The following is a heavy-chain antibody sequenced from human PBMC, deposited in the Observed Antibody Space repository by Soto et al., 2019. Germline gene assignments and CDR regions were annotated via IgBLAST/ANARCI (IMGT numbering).Heavy chain of an antibody. CDR2: IIPIFGTA. J-gene: IGHJ6*02. D-gene: IGHD2-15*01. CDR3: ARIADCSGGSCYSGHHYGMDV. CDR1: GGTFSSYA. V-gene: IGHV1-69*06. Sequence: QVQLVQSGAEVKKPGSSVKVSCKASGGTFSSYAISWVRQAPGQGLEWMGGIIPIFGTAKYAQKFQGRVTITADKSTSTAYMELSSLRSEDTAVYYCARIADCSGGSCYSGHHYGMDVWGQGTTVTVSS.